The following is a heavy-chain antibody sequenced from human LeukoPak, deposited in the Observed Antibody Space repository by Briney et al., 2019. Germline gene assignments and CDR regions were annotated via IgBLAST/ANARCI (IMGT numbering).Heavy chain of an antibody. CDR2: IIPIFGTA. J-gene: IGHJ4*02. CDR3: ARDEDYRSFDY. Sequence: EASVKVSCKASGGTFSSYAISWVRQAPGQGLEWMGRIIPIFGTANYAQKFQGRVTITTDESAGTAYMELSSLRSEDTAVYYCARDEDYRSFDYWGQGTLVTVSS. V-gene: IGHV1-69*05. D-gene: IGHD4-11*01. CDR1: GGTFSSYA.